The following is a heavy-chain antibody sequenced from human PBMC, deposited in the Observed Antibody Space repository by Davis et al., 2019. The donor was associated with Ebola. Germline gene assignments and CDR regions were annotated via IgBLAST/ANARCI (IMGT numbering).Heavy chain of an antibody. J-gene: IGHJ5*02. CDR3: ARDRWVVVAATGFDP. D-gene: IGHD2-15*01. CDR1: GYTFTGYY. CDR2: INTNTGNP. V-gene: IGHV7-4-1*02. Sequence: ASVKVSCKASGYTFTGYYMHWVRQAPGQGLEWMGWINTNTGNPTYAQGFTGRFVFSLDTSVSTAYLQISSLKAEDTAVYYCARDRWVVVAATGFDPWGQGTLVTVSS.